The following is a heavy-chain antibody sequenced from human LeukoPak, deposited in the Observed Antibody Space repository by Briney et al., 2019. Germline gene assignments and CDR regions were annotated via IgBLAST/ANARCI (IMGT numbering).Heavy chain of an antibody. CDR1: GYRFTNYW. Sequence: HGESLKISRKGSGYRFTNYWIGWVRQMPGKGLQWMGIIYPDDSDIRYSPSFQGQVTISADKSIITAYLQWSSLKASDTAMYYCARHGRGSRSPNAFDIWGQGTMVTVSS. CDR3: ARHGRGSRSPNAFDI. D-gene: IGHD3-10*01. CDR2: IYPDDSDI. J-gene: IGHJ3*02. V-gene: IGHV5-51*01.